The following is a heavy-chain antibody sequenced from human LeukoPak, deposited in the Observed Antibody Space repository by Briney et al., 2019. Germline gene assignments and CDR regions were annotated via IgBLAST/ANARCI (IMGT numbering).Heavy chain of an antibody. V-gene: IGHV1-18*01. CDR3: ARDSITIFGVAIRGPYYYGMDV. J-gene: IGHJ6*02. D-gene: IGHD3-3*01. CDR2: XSAYNGNT. Sequence: VXQXPGQXXXWMGWXSAYNGNTNYAQKLQGRVTMTTDTSTSTAYMELRSLRSDDTAVYYCARDSITIFGVAIRGPYYYGMDVWGQGTTVTVSS.